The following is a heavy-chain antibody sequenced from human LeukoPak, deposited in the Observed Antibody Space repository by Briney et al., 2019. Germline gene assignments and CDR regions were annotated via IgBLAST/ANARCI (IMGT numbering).Heavy chain of an antibody. J-gene: IGHJ4*02. V-gene: IGHV1-69*13. CDR3: ASGYCSGGSCVSSDY. CDR2: IIPIFGTA. Sequence: ASVKVSCKASGGTFSSYAISWVRQAPGQGLEWMGGIIPIFGTANYAQKFQGRVTITADESTSTAYMGLSSLRSEDTAVYYCASGYCSGGSCVSSDYWGQGTLVTVSS. D-gene: IGHD2-15*01. CDR1: GGTFSSYA.